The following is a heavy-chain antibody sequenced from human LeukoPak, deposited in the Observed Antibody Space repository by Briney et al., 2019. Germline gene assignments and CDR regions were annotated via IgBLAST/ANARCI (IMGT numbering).Heavy chain of an antibody. CDR2: ISSSSSYI. J-gene: IGHJ3*02. V-gene: IGHV3-21*01. CDR1: GFTFSSYW. CDR3: ARVRSSSWADAFDI. Sequence: PGGSLRLSCAASGFTFSSYWMHWVRQAPGKGLEWVSSISSSSSYIYYADSVKGRFTISRDNAKNSLYLQMNSLRAEDTAVYYCARVRSSSWADAFDIWGQGTMVTVSS. D-gene: IGHD6-13*01.